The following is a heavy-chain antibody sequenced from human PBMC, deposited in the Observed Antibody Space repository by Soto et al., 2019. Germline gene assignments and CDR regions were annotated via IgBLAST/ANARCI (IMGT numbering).Heavy chain of an antibody. CDR2: IKSKTDGGTT. Sequence: GGSLRLSCAASGFTFSNAWMSWVRQAPGKGLEWVGRIKSKTDGGTTDYAAPVKGRFTISRDDSKNTLYLQMNSLKTEDTAVYYCTTPRSLGIGPGAFDIWGQGTMVTVSS. D-gene: IGHD7-27*01. CDR1: GFTFSNAW. J-gene: IGHJ3*02. V-gene: IGHV3-15*01. CDR3: TTPRSLGIGPGAFDI.